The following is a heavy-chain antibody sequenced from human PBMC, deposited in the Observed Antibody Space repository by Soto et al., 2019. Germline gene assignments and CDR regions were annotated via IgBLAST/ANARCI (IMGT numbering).Heavy chain of an antibody. CDR2: ISAYNGNT. Sequence: ASVKVSCKASGYTFTSYGISWVRQAPGQGLEWMGWISAYNGNTNYAQKLQGRVTMTTDTSTSTAYMELRSLRSDDTAVYYCARDYYYYDSSGYSDCFDYWGQGTLVTVSS. CDR1: GYTFTSYG. CDR3: ARDYYYYDSSGYSDCFDY. D-gene: IGHD3-22*01. V-gene: IGHV1-18*01. J-gene: IGHJ4*02.